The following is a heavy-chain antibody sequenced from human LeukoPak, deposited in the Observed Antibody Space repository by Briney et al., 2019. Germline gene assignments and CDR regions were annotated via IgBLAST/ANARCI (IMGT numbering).Heavy chain of an antibody. CDR1: GDSVPSNSAA. Sequence: SQTLSLTCAISGDSVPSNSAAWNWIRQSPSRGLEWLGRTYYRSKWYNDYAVSVKSRITINPDTSKNQFALQLNSVTPEDTAVYYCARDRFGGDIRLHYYYYMDVWGKGTTVTVSS. CDR2: TYYRSKWYN. D-gene: IGHD3-10*01. CDR3: ARDRFGGDIRLHYYYYMDV. V-gene: IGHV6-1*01. J-gene: IGHJ6*03.